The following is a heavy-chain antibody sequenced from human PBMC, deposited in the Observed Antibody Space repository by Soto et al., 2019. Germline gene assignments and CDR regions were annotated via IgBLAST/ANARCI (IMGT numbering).Heavy chain of an antibody. CDR3: ANDTSYYDGSGYFPPELTQPCGYSDY. D-gene: IGHD3-22*01. CDR1: GFTFSSYA. CDR2: ISGSGGST. J-gene: IGHJ4*02. V-gene: IGHV3-23*01. Sequence: EVQLLESGGGLVQPGGSLRLSCAASGFTFSSYAMSWVRQAPGKGLEWVSAISGSGGSTYYADSVKGRYTISRDNSKNPLYLDINSLRGEDTAAYYYANDTSYYDGSGYFPPELTQPCGYSDYWGRGTLVTVSS.